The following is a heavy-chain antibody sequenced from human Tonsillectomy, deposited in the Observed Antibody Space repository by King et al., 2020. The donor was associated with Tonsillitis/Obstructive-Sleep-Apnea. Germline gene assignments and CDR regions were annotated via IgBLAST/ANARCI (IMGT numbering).Heavy chain of an antibody. CDR1: GYSFTSYW. CDR3: ARPSFNYDFWRYGLDV. D-gene: IGHD3-3*01. V-gene: IGHV5-10-1*03. CDR2: IDPNDSYT. Sequence: VQLVESGAEVKKPGESLRISCKGSGYSFTSYWISWVRQMPGKGLEWMGRIDPNDSYTNHSPSFQGHVTISADKSISTAYLLWSSLKASDTAMYYCARPSFNYDFWRYGLDVWGQGTTVTVSS. J-gene: IGHJ6*02.